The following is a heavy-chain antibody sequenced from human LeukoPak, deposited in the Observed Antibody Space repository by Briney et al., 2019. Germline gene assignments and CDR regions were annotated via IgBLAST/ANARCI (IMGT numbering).Heavy chain of an antibody. Sequence: SQTLSLTCAISGDSVSSNSAAWNWIRQSPSRGLQWLGRTYYRSKWYNEYAVSVKSRITINPDTSKNQFSLQLNSVTPEDTAVYYCAREADQDIVLMVYAILGYFDYWGQGTLVTVSS. D-gene: IGHD2-8*01. CDR1: GDSVSSNSAA. CDR3: AREADQDIVLMVYAILGYFDY. J-gene: IGHJ4*02. CDR2: TYYRSKWYN. V-gene: IGHV6-1*01.